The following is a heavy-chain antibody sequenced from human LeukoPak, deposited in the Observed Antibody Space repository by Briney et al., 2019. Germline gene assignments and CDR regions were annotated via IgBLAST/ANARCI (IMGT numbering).Heavy chain of an antibody. Sequence: SETLPLTCTVSGGSISSYYWSWIRQPPGKGLEWIGYIYYSGSTNYNPSLKSRVTISVDTSKNQFSLKLSSVTAADTAVYYCARVRSGSYFDYWGQGTLVTVSS. CDR2: IYYSGST. CDR3: ARVRSGSYFDY. D-gene: IGHD1-26*01. CDR1: GGSISSYY. V-gene: IGHV4-59*08. J-gene: IGHJ4*02.